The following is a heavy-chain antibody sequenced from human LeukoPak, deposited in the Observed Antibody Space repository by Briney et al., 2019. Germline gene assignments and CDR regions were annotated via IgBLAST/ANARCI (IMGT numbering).Heavy chain of an antibody. J-gene: IGHJ4*02. CDR3: ARVNYFDTTGYFDY. Sequence: GGSLRLSCAASGFTFSVYSMNWVRQAPGNGLEWVSLITSGSSHIFYADSVRGRFTISRDNAKNSLYLQMTSLSAEDTALYYCARVNYFDTTGYFDYWGQGTLVTVSS. D-gene: IGHD3-22*01. CDR2: ITSGSSHI. V-gene: IGHV3-21*01. CDR1: GFTFSVYS.